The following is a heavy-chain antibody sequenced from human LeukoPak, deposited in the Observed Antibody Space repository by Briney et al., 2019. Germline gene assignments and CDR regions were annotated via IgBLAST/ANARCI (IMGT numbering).Heavy chain of an antibody. CDR2: IYHSGST. Sequence: SETLSLTCTASGGSISSSSYYWGWIRQPPGKGLEWIGSIYHSGSTYYNPSLKSRVTISVDRSKNQFSLKLSSVTAADTAVYYCARYSSSSSYYYYYYMDVWGKGTTVTVSS. J-gene: IGHJ6*03. CDR3: ARYSSSSSYYYYYYMDV. D-gene: IGHD6-6*01. CDR1: GGSISSSSYY. V-gene: IGHV4-39*07.